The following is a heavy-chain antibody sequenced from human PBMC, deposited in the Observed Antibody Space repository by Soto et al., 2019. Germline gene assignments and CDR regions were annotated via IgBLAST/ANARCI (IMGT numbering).Heavy chain of an antibody. CDR2: MSYDGSNA. CDR3: VRENYGTLYFDY. V-gene: IGHV3-30-3*01. Sequence: QVQLVESGGGVVQPGGSLRLSCAASGFTFSNYAMHWVRQAPGKGLEWVAVMSYDGSNAYYKDSVKGRLTISRDNPQNTLYLQMNSLRAEDTALYYCVRENYGTLYFDYWGQGTLVTVSS. J-gene: IGHJ4*02. D-gene: IGHD1-1*01. CDR1: GFTFSNYA.